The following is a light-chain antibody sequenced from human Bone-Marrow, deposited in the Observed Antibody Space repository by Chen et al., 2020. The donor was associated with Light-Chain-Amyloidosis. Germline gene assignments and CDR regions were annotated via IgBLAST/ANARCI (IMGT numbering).Light chain of an antibody. J-gene: IGLJ1*01. V-gene: IGLV2-8*01. CDR1: SSDVGGYHY. CDR3: ISYAVNYNF. Sequence: QSALTQPPSASGSPGQSVTISSTGTSSDVGGYHYVSWYQQHPGKAPKLMIYEVTKRPSGVPDRCSGSKSGNTASLTFSGLQAEDEAEYYCISYAVNYNFFGTGTKVTVL. CDR2: EVT.